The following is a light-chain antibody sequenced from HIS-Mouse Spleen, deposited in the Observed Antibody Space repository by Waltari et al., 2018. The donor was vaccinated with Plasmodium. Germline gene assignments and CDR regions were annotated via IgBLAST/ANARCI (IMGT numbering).Light chain of an antibody. V-gene: IGLV2-11*01. Sequence: QSALTQPRSVSGSPGQSVTISCTGTSRDVGGYNYVSWYHQPPGKAPKLMIYDVSKRPSGVPDRFSGSKSGNTASLTISGLQAEDEADYYCCSYAGSYTLVFGGGTKLTVL. CDR1: SRDVGGYNY. J-gene: IGLJ2*01. CDR3: CSYAGSYTLV. CDR2: DVS.